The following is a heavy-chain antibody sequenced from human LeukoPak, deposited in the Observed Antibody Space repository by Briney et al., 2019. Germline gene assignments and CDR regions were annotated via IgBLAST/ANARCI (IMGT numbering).Heavy chain of an antibody. CDR2: IIPISGTA. Sequence: SVKVSCKASGGTFSSYAISWVRQAPGQGLEWVGGIIPISGTANYAQKFQGRVTITADESTSTAYMELSSLRSEDTAVYYCARGELLWFGELSSFDYWGQGTLVTVPS. D-gene: IGHD3-10*01. J-gene: IGHJ4*02. V-gene: IGHV1-69*13. CDR1: GGTFSSYA. CDR3: ARGELLWFGELSSFDY.